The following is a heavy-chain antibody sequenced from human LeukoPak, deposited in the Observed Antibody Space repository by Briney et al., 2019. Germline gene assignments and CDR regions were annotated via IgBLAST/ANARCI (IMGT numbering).Heavy chain of an antibody. CDR2: ISWNSGSI. CDR3: AKDSTAMVTRTTCDY. V-gene: IGHV3-9*01. Sequence: GGSLRLSCAASGFTFNNYAMHWVRQAPGKGLEWVSGISWNSGSIGYADSVKGRFTISRDNAKNSLYLQMNSLRAEDTALYYCAKDSTAMVTRTTCDYWGQGTLVTVSS. J-gene: IGHJ4*02. CDR1: GFTFNNYA. D-gene: IGHD5-18*01.